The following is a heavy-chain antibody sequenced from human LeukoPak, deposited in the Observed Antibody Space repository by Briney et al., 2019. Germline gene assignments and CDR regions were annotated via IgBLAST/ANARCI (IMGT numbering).Heavy chain of an antibody. Sequence: PGGSLRLSCAASGFTLSSYAMHRVRQAPGKGLEWVAVISYDGSNKYYADSVKGRLTISRDNSKNTLYLQMNSLRAEDTAVYYCARDQGDYEVNWFDPWGQGTLVTVSS. CDR1: GFTLSSYA. V-gene: IGHV3-30*01. D-gene: IGHD4-17*01. J-gene: IGHJ5*02. CDR2: ISYDGSNK. CDR3: ARDQGDYEVNWFDP.